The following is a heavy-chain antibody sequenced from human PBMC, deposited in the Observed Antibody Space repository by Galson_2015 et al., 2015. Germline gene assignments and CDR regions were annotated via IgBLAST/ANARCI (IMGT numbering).Heavy chain of an antibody. CDR1: GGSISNYY. V-gene: IGHV4-59*01. D-gene: IGHD6-13*01. CDR3: ARTRGIAVAGRVLWFDP. CDR2: IYYSGST. Sequence: SETLSLTCTVSGGSISNYYWSWIRQPPGKGLEWIGYIYYSGSTNYNPSLKSRVTISLDTSKNQFSLKLNSVTAVDTAVYYCARTRGIAVAGRVLWFDPWGQGTLVTVSS. J-gene: IGHJ5*02.